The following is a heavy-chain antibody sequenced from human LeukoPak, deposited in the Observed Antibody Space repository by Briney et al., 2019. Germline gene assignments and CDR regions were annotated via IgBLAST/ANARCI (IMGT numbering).Heavy chain of an antibody. CDR3: ARGLRHYYMDV. J-gene: IGHJ6*03. V-gene: IGHV3-48*03. Sequence: GGSLRLSCAASGFTFSSYEMNWVRQAPGKGLEWVSYISSSGSTIYYADSVKGRFTISRDNSKNTLYLQMNSLRAEDTAVYYCARGLRHYYMDVWGKGTTVTVSS. CDR2: ISSSGSTI. CDR1: GFTFSSYE.